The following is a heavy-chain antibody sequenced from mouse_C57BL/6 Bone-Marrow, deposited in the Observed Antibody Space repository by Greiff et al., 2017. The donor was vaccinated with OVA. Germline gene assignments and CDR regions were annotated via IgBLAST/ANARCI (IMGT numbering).Heavy chain of an antibody. CDR3: AGDPRYYGSSYGYFDV. V-gene: IGHV12-3*01. Sequence: VHLVESGPGLVKPSQSLFLTCSITGFPITRGYYWIWIRPSPGQPLDWMGYITHSGETFYNPSLQSPISITRETSKNQFFLQLNSVTTEDTAMYYCAGDPRYYGSSYGYFDVWGTGTTVTVSS. CDR2: ITHSGET. CDR1: GFPITRGYY. J-gene: IGHJ1*03. D-gene: IGHD1-1*01.